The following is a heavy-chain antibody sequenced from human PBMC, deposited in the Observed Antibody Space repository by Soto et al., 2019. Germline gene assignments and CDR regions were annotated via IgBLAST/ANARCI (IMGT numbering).Heavy chain of an antibody. J-gene: IGHJ6*02. CDR3: ARDDGLGLAPYYGMDV. D-gene: IGHD3-10*01. Sequence: EVQLVESGGGLVQPGGSLRLSCAASGFTFSSYEMNWVRQAPGKGLAWVSYISSSGSTIFYADSVKGRFTSSRDNAKNSLYLQMNSLRAEDTAVYYCARDDGLGLAPYYGMDVWGQGTTVTVSS. CDR1: GFTFSSYE. CDR2: ISSSGSTI. V-gene: IGHV3-48*03.